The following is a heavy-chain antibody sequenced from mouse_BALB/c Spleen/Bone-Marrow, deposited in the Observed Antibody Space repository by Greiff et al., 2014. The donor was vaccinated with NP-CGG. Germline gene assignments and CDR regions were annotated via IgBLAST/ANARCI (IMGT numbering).Heavy chain of an antibody. V-gene: IGHV1-69*02. D-gene: IGHD2-1*01. CDR1: GYTFTSYW. J-gene: IGHJ3*01. Sequence: VQLQQSGAELVKPGAPVKLSCKASGYTFTSYWMNWVKQRPGRGLEWIGRIDPSDSETHYNQKFKDKATLTVDKSSSTAYIQLSSLTSEDAAVYYCARSGGNYVSFAYWGQGTLVTVSA. CDR3: ARSGGNYVSFAY. CDR2: IDPSDSET.